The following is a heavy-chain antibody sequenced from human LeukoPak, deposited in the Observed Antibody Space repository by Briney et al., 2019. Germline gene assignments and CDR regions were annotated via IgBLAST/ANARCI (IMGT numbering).Heavy chain of an antibody. CDR1: GFSFSSYA. CDR2: ISGSGGST. Sequence: GGSLRLSCAASGFSFSSYAMSWVRQAPGKGLEWVSAISGSGGSTYYADSVKGRFTISRDNSKNTLYLQMNSLRAEDTAVYYCAKLWFGELLIFDYWGQGTLVTVSS. D-gene: IGHD3-10*01. J-gene: IGHJ4*02. CDR3: AKLWFGELLIFDY. V-gene: IGHV3-23*01.